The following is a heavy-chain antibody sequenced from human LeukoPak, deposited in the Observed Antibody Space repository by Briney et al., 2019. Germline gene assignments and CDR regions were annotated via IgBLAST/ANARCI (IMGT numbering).Heavy chain of an antibody. CDR2: IRSKTYGGTT. Sequence: PGGSLRLSCAASGFTFSSYSMNWVRQAPGKGLEWVGFIRSKTYGGTTEFPASVKGRFSISRDDSRSIAYLQMNSLKPEDTALYYCARGLTVPGAKYYFDNWGQGTLVTVSS. V-gene: IGHV3-49*04. D-gene: IGHD1-26*01. CDR3: ARGLTVPGAKYYFDN. J-gene: IGHJ4*02. CDR1: GFTFSSYS.